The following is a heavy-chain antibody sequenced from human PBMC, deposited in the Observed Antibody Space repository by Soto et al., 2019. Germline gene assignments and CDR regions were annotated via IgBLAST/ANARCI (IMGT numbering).Heavy chain of an antibody. CDR3: AKDRPRRNYGSFFDY. CDR2: VSASGLNT. J-gene: IGHJ4*02. CDR1: GFTFSTYA. D-gene: IGHD1-7*01. V-gene: IGHV3-23*01. Sequence: EVQLLESGGKLVQPGGSLTLSCAASGFTFSTYAMAWVRQAPGKGLEWVSGVSASGLNTDYADPVKGRFYISRDNSKNTVSLHMSSRRAEDTASYYCAKDRPRRNYGSFFDYWGQGTPVTVSS.